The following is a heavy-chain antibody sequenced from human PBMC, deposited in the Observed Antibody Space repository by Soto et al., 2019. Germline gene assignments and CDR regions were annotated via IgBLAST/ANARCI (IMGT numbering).Heavy chain of an antibody. CDR3: ARESGGATATLDYYYFYMDV. CDR1: GDSFNAYY. J-gene: IGHJ6*03. D-gene: IGHD5-12*01. Sequence: QVQLVQSGAEVRKPGASVKVSCKTSGDSFNAYYLHWVRQAPGQGLEWLGWINPNGGATKYAQKFLGRVAMTRDTAISTAYMELTSLRSDDTASYFCARESGGATATLDYYYFYMDVWGQGTTVTVSS. V-gene: IGHV1-2*02. CDR2: INPNGGAT.